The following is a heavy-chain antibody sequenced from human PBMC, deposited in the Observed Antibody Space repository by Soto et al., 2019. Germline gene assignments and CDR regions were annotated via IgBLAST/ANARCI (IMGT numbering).Heavy chain of an antibody. D-gene: IGHD6-13*01. Sequence: PGGSLRLSCAASGFTFSSYSMNWVRQAPGKGLEWVSSISSSSSYVYYADSVKGRFTISRDNAKNSLYLQMNSLRAEDTAVYYCARDRSSSWYERYYYGMDVWGQGTTVTVSS. CDR2: ISSSSSYV. CDR1: GFTFSSYS. V-gene: IGHV3-21*01. CDR3: ARDRSSSWYERYYYGMDV. J-gene: IGHJ6*02.